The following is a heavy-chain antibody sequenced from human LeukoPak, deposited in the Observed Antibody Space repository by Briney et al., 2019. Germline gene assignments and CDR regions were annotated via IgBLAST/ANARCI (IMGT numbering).Heavy chain of an antibody. D-gene: IGHD3-22*01. CDR1: GGSINGYY. Sequence: PSETLSLTCTVSGGSINGYYWTWIRQSPGKGLEWIGYIYYSGSSNYNPSLKSRVTISADTSKNQFSLKLSSVTAADTAVYYCARLRYYYDSSGSNTLFDYWGQGTLVTVSS. J-gene: IGHJ4*02. CDR2: IYYSGSS. V-gene: IGHV4-59*08. CDR3: ARLRYYYDSSGSNTLFDY.